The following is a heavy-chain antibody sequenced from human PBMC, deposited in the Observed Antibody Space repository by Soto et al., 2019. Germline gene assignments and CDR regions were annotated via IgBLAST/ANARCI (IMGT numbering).Heavy chain of an antibody. CDR3: ARIGCCTNGVCYPDYYGLHV. Sequence: QVQLVESGGGLVKPGGSLRLSCAASGFTFSGYYMSWIRQAPGKGLEWVSYIGDSSTIYHADSVRGRFTISRDNAKNSLYLKMNGLRVEDTAVYSCARIGCCTNGVCYPDYYGLHVWGQGTTVTVSS. CDR2: IGDSSTI. J-gene: IGHJ6*02. CDR1: GFTFSGYY. D-gene: IGHD2-8*01. V-gene: IGHV3-11*01.